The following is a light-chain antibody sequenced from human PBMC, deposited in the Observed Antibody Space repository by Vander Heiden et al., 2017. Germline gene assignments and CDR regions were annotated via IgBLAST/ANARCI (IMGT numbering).Light chain of an antibody. CDR3: QQFYSTPT. V-gene: IGKV4-1*01. CDR2: WAS. J-gene: IGKJ1*01. CDR1: QSVLYISNNKNY. Sequence: DLVMTQSPDSLSVSLGERATINCKSSQSVLYISNNKNYLAWYQQRPGQPPKLLIYWASTRESGVPDRFSGSGSGTDFTLTISSLQAEDVAVYYCQQFYSTPTFGQGTRVEIQ.